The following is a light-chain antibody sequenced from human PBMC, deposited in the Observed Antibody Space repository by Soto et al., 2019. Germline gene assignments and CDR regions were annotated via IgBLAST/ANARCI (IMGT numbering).Light chain of an antibody. CDR2: AAS. Sequence: DIQMTQSPSSLSASVGDRVTITCRASQSVSNYLNWYQQKPGKAPKLLIYAASSLQSGVPSRFSGSGSGTDFTLTISSLQPEDFATYYCQNFDSAPQTFGQGTKVDIK. J-gene: IGKJ1*01. CDR1: QSVSNY. V-gene: IGKV1-39*01. CDR3: QNFDSAPQT.